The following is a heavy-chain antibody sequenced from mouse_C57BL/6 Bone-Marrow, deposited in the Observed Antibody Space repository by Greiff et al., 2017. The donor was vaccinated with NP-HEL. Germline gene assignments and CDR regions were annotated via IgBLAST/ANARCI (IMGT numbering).Heavy chain of an antibody. CDR1: GFNIKDDY. J-gene: IGHJ1*03. V-gene: IGHV14-4*01. CDR3: TTWIHWYFDV. CDR2: IDPENGDT. Sequence: VQLQQSGAELVRPGASVKLSCTASGFNIKDDYMHWVKQRPEQGLEWIGWIDPENGDTEYASKFQGKATITADTSSNTAYLQLSSLTSEDTAVYYCTTWIHWYFDVWGTGTTVTVSS.